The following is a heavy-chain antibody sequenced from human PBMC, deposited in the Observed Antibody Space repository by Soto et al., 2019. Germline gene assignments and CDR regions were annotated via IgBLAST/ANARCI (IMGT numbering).Heavy chain of an antibody. CDR1: GYTLTELS. J-gene: IGHJ5*02. Sequence: ASVKVSCKVSGYTLTELSMHWVRQAPGKGLEWMGGFDPEDGETIYAQKFQGRDTMTEDTSTDTAYMELSSLRSEVTVVYYFATVMGTSSSSGGFFGNWFDPWGQGTLVTVSS. V-gene: IGHV1-24*01. D-gene: IGHD6-6*01. CDR2: FDPEDGET. CDR3: ATVMGTSSSSGGFFGNWFDP.